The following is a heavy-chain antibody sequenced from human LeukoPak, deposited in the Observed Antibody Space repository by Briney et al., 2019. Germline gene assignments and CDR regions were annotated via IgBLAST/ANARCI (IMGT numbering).Heavy chain of an antibody. V-gene: IGHV1-8*02. J-gene: IGHJ4*02. CDR1: GYTFTSYD. CDR3: AREGIAAQYDY. CDR2: MNPNSGNT. Sequence: ASVKVSCKASGYTFTSYDINWVRQATGQGLEWMGWMNPNSGNTGYAQKFQGRVTMTRDMSTSTVYMELSSLRSEDTAVYYCAREGIAAQYDYWGQGTLVTVSS. D-gene: IGHD6-13*01.